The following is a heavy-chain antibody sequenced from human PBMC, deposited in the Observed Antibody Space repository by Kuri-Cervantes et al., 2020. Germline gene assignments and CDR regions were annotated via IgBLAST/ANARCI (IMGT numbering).Heavy chain of an antibody. CDR3: VRLFGIAAAGQVDY. CDR2: ISYSVST. D-gene: IGHD6-13*01. V-gene: IGHV4-59*04. CDR1: GGSISGYF. J-gene: IGHJ4*02. Sequence: SETLSLTCTVSGGSISGYFWTWIRQPPGKGLEWIGTISYSVSTWYNPSLKSRVTMSVATSKNQFSLKLSSVTAADAAVFYWVRLFGIAAAGQVDYWGQGTLVTVSS.